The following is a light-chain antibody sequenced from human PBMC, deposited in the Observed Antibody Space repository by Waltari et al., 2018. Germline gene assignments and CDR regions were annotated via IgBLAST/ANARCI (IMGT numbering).Light chain of an antibody. Sequence: QTVVTQEPSLSVSLGGPVTPTCGFTSGPAPTHNHPTRYQQTPGQAPRTLISTTNTRSSGVPDRFSASILGNKAALTITGAQADDECHYYCVVYVGSGIWVFGGGTRLTVL. J-gene: IGLJ3*02. CDR3: VVYVGSGIWV. V-gene: IGLV8-61*01. CDR2: TTN. CDR1: SGPAPTHNH.